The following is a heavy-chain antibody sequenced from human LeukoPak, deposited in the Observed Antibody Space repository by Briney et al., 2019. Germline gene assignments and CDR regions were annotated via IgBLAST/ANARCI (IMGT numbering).Heavy chain of an antibody. CDR2: TFYRGTT. Sequence: SQTLSLTCTVSGGSITSGGYYWSWFRQPPGKGLEWIGYTFYRGTTYYNPSLKSRVTISLDRSKNQFSLNMTSVTAADTAMYYGARGKGYDSPSGAFDIWGHGAMVTVSS. V-gene: IGHV4-30-2*01. CDR3: ARGKGYDSPSGAFDI. D-gene: IGHD3-9*01. J-gene: IGHJ3*02. CDR1: GGSITSGGYY.